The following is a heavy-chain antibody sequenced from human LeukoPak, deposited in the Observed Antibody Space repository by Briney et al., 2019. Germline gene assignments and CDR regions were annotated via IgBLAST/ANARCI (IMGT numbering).Heavy chain of an antibody. Sequence: SETLSLTCTVSGGSISSYYWSWIRQPAGKGLEWIGRIYTSGSTNYNPSLKSRVTMSVDTSKNQFSLKLSSVTAADTAVYYCARAVRYGDYEANDAFDIWGQGTMVTVSS. CDR2: IYTSGST. CDR3: ARAVRYGDYEANDAFDI. CDR1: GGSISSYY. D-gene: IGHD4-17*01. J-gene: IGHJ3*02. V-gene: IGHV4-4*07.